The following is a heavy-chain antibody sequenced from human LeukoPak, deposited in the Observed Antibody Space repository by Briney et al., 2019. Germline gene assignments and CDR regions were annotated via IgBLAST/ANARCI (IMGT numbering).Heavy chain of an antibody. CDR2: INPNSGGT. CDR3: ARGEGGIDYGDYAYYFDC. D-gene: IGHD4-17*01. Sequence: ASVKVSCKASGYTFTGYYMHWVRQAPGQGLEWMGWINPNSGGTNYAQKFQGRVTMTRDTSISTAYMELSRLRSDDTAVYYCARGEGGIDYGDYAYYFDCWGQGTLVTVSS. V-gene: IGHV1-2*02. CDR1: GYTFTGYY. J-gene: IGHJ4*02.